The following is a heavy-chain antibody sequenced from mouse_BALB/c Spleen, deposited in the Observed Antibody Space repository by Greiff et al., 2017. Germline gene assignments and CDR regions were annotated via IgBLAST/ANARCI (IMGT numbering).Heavy chain of an antibody. V-gene: IGHV5-4*02. CDR1: GFTFSDYY. CDR2: ISDGGSYT. D-gene: IGHD2-3*01. J-gene: IGHJ4*01. Sequence: EVKLMESGGGLVKPGGSLKLSCAASGFTFSDYYMYWVRQTPEKRLEWVATISDGGSYTYYPDSVKGRFTISRDNAKNNLYLQMSSLKSEDTAMYYCARGIYDGYSYYAMDYWGQGTSVTVSS. CDR3: ARGIYDGYSYYAMDY.